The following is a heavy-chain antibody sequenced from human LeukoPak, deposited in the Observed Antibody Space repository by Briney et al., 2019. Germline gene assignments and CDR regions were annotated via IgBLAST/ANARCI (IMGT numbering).Heavy chain of an antibody. CDR2: ISSNGGST. D-gene: IGHD6-13*01. J-gene: IGHJ4*02. Sequence: GGSLRLSCAASGFTFSSYATHWVRQAPGKGLEYVSAISSNGGSTYYANSVRGRFTISRDNSKNTLYLQMGSLRAEDTAVYYCARGVAAADFSYYFDYWGQGTLVTVSS. V-gene: IGHV3-64*01. CDR1: GFTFSSYA. CDR3: ARGVAAADFSYYFDY.